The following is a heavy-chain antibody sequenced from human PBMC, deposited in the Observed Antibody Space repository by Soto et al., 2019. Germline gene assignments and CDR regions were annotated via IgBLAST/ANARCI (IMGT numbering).Heavy chain of an antibody. CDR3: GKERRGSGWSVCNF. D-gene: IGHD6-19*01. J-gene: IGHJ4*02. CDR2: ISGNGDSA. V-gene: IGHV3-23*01. CDR1: GFTFRDYA. Sequence: VQLLESGGGLVQPGGSLRLSCAASGFTFRDYAMNWVRLSPEKGLEWVSDISGNGDSARHADSVKGRFTISRDNSRNTLYLQMNSLRVDDTAVYYCGKERRGSGWSVCNFWGQGTLVTVSS.